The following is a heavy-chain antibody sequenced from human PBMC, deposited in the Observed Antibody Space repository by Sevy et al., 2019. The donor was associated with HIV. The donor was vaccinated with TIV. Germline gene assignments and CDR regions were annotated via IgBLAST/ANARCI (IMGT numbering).Heavy chain of an antibody. V-gene: IGHV4-34*01. CDR1: GGSFSGYY. Sequence: SEILSLNCAVYGGSFSGYYWSWIRQPPGKGLEWVGEINHSGSTNYNPSLKSRVTISVDTSNNQFSLKLSSVTAADTAVYYCARHCSSSSCSHAFDIWGQGTMVTVSS. D-gene: IGHD2-2*01. CDR2: INHSGST. J-gene: IGHJ3*02. CDR3: ARHCSSSSCSHAFDI.